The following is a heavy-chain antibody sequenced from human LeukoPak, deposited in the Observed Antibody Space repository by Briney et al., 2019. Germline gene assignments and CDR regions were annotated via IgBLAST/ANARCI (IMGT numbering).Heavy chain of an antibody. J-gene: IGHJ4*02. D-gene: IGHD6-13*01. Sequence: GGSLRLSCAASGFTFSSYAMSWVRQAPGKGLEWVSAISGSGGSTYYADSVKGRFTISRDNAKNSLYLQMNSLRAEDTAVYYCARDPHGAAAAGDFDYWGQGTLVTVSS. CDR1: GFTFSSYA. CDR2: ISGSGGST. V-gene: IGHV3-23*01. CDR3: ARDPHGAAAAGDFDY.